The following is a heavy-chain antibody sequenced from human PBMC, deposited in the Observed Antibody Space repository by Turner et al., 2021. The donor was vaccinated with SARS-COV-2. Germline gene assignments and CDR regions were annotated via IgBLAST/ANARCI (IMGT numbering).Heavy chain of an antibody. CDR2: ISSSGTII. CDR3: ARDKEELRYFAWLPKPLDY. Sequence: QVQLVESGGGLVKHGGSLRLSCAASGFTFSHYYMSWIRQAPGKGLEWVSYISSSGTIIYYADSVKGRFTISRDNAKISLFLLLNSLRAEDTAVYYCARDKEELRYFAWLPKPLDYWGHGTLVTVS. J-gene: IGHJ4*01. V-gene: IGHV3-11*01. D-gene: IGHD3-9*01. CDR1: GFTFSHYY.